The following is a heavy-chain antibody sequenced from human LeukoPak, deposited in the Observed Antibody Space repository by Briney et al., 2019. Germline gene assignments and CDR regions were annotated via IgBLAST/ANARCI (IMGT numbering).Heavy chain of an antibody. CDR1: GNYW. CDR3: VSFYETY. Sequence: LGGSLRLSCAASGNYWMHWVRQAPGKGLVWVSHINSDGSWTSYADSVKGRFTISKDSAKNTVYLQMNNLRAEDTAVYYCVSFYETYWDRGTLVTVSS. CDR2: INSDGSWT. D-gene: IGHD2-2*01. V-gene: IGHV3-74*01. J-gene: IGHJ4*02.